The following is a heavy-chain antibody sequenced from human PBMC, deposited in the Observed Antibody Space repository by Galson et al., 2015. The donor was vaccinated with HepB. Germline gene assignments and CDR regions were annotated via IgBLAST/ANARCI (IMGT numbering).Heavy chain of an antibody. CDR3: ARDRGQQLVLNY. CDR1: GGTFSSYA. CDR2: IIPILGIA. Sequence: SVKVSCKASGGTFSSYAISWVRQAPGQGLEWMGRIIPILGIANYAQKFQGRVTITADKSTSTAYMELSSLRSEDTAVYYCARDRGQQLVLNYWGQGTLVTVSS. V-gene: IGHV1-69*04. D-gene: IGHD6-13*01. J-gene: IGHJ4*02.